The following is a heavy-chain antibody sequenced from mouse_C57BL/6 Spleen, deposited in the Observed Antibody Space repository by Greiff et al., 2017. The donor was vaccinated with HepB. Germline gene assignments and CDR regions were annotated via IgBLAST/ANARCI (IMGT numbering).Heavy chain of an antibody. V-gene: IGHV1-18*01. J-gene: IGHJ2*01. D-gene: IGHD1-1*01. CDR3: ARESNYGDYFDY. CDR2: INPNNGGT. CDR1: GYTFTDYN. Sequence: VQLKESGPELVKPGASVKIPCKASGYTFTDYNMDWVKQSHGKSLEWIGDINPNNGGTIYNQKFKGKATLTVDKSSSTAYMELRSLTSEDTAVYYCARESNYGDYFDYWGQGTTLTVSS.